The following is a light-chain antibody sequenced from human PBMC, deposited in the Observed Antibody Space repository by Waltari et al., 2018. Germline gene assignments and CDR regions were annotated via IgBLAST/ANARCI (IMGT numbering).Light chain of an antibody. V-gene: IGKV3-20*01. CDR2: DAS. CDR3: QQYSNSPRT. Sequence: EIVLTQSPGTLSLSPGERGTLSCRASQSLRSRFLAWYQQKPGHAPRLLIYDASSRATGIPDRFSGSGSGTDFTLTISRLEPEDFAVYYCQQYSNSPRTFGQGTKVEIK. CDR1: QSLRSRF. J-gene: IGKJ1*01.